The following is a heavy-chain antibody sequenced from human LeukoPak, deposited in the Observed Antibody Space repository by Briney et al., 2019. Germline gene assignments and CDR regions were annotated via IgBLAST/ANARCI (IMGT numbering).Heavy chain of an antibody. J-gene: IGHJ5*02. CDR2: INPSSGGT. CDR3: ARSAAAGTGWFDR. Sequence: ASVKVSCKASRYTFTGYYMHSVRQAPGQGLEWMGWINPSSGGTNYAQKFRGRVTMTRDTSISTAYMELSRLRSDDTAVYYCARSAAAGTGWFDRWGQGTLVTVSS. V-gene: IGHV1-2*02. CDR1: RYTFTGYY. D-gene: IGHD6-13*01.